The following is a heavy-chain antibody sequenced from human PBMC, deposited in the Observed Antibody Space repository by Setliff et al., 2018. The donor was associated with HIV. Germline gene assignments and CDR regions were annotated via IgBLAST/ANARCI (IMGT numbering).Heavy chain of an antibody. CDR3: ARVYCSISTCDDEYFFDY. J-gene: IGHJ4*02. CDR1: GYSFTDYY. V-gene: IGHV1-2*06. Sequence: ASVKVSCKASGYSFTDYYIHWVRQAPGQGLEWMGRINPNINPLRGGGGTNFAQKFQGRVTMTRDTSINTAYMDLSRLTSDDTAVYYCARVYCSISTCDDEYFFDYWGQGTLVTVSS. D-gene: IGHD2-15*01. CDR2: INPNINPLRGGGGT.